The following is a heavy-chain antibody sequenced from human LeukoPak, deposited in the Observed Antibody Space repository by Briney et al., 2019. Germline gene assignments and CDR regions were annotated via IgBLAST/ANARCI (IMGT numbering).Heavy chain of an antibody. CDR3: AGDVGYSSGWYLSYYFDY. CDR2: INPNSGGT. V-gene: IGHV1-2*06. J-gene: IGHJ4*02. Sequence: ASVKVSCKASGYTFTSYGISWVRQAPGQGLEWMGRINPNSGGTNYAQKFQGRVTMTRDTSISTAYMELSRLRSDDTAVYYCAGDVGYSSGWYLSYYFDYWGQGTLVTVSS. D-gene: IGHD6-19*01. CDR1: GYTFTSYG.